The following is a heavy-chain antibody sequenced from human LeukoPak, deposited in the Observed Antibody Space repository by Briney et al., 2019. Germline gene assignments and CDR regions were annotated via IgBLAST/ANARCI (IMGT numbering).Heavy chain of an antibody. J-gene: IGHJ4*02. Sequence: PGGSLRLSCAASGSTFSSYAMSWVRQAPGKGLEWVSSIGGSGGSTYYADSVKGRFTISRDNSKNTLFLQMNSLRAEDTAVFYCAKASSGWYFDPFDYWGQGTLVTVSS. CDR2: IGGSGGST. CDR3: AKASSGWYFDPFDY. CDR1: GSTFSSYA. D-gene: IGHD6-19*01. V-gene: IGHV3-23*01.